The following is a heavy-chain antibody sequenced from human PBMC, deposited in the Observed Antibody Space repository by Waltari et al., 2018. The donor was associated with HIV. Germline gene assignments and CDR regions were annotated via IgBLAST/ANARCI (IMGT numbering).Heavy chain of an antibody. V-gene: IGHV4-39*07. CDR1: GGSISGTGDL. CDR3: ARGRSGVAARPVMVVRDWFDP. Sequence: HLQLQESGPGLVKPSETLSLSCSVSGGSISGTGDLLGWIRPPPGKGLEWIGSITETGSIFYNPSLNRRVTISIDTAKNQFSLKMTAMTAADTAVYYCARGRSGVAARPVMVVRDWFDPWGQGTLVTVSS. CDR2: ITETGSI. J-gene: IGHJ5*02. D-gene: IGHD6-6*01.